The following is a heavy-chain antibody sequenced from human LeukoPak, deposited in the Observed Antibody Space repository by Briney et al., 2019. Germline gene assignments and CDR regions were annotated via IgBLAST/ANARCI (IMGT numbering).Heavy chain of an antibody. CDR2: IYYSGST. CDR3: ARDRYYYDSSARYFDY. V-gene: IGHV4-59*12. D-gene: IGHD3-22*01. Sequence: PSETLSLTCTVSGGSISSYYWSWIRQPPGKGLEWIRYIYYSGSTNYNPSLKSRVTISVDTSKNQFSLKLSSVTAADTAVYYCARDRYYYDSSARYFDYWGQGTLVTVSS. J-gene: IGHJ4*02. CDR1: GGSISSYY.